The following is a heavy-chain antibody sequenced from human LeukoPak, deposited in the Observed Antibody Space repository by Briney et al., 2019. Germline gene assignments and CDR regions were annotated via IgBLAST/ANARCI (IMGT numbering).Heavy chain of an antibody. CDR2: INPNSGGT. V-gene: IGHV1-2*04. Sequence: ASVKVSCKASGYTFTGFYIHWVRQAPGQGLEWMGWINPNSGGTNYAQKFQGWVTMTRDTSISTTYMVLSRLRSDDTAVYYCARDGAWRGYSYGDLFDYWGQGTLVTVSS. D-gene: IGHD5-18*01. CDR1: GYTFTGFY. J-gene: IGHJ4*02. CDR3: ARDGAWRGYSYGDLFDY.